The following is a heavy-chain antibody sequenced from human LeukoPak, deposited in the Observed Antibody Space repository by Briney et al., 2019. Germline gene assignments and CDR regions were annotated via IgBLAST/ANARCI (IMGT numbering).Heavy chain of an antibody. CDR1: GYTFTSYG. D-gene: IGHD3-10*01. Sequence: ASVKVSCKASGYTFTSYGISWVRQAPGQGLEWMGWISAYNGNTNYAQKLQGRVTMTTDTSTSTAYMELRSLRSDDTAVYYCARAAGSGSSGFRFDPWGQGTLVTVSS. J-gene: IGHJ5*02. CDR2: ISAYNGNT. V-gene: IGHV1-18*01. CDR3: ARAAGSGSSGFRFDP.